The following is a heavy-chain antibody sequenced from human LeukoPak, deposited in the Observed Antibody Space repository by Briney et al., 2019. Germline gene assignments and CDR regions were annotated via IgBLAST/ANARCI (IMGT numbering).Heavy chain of an antibody. CDR1: GGTFSSYA. CDR3: ASPAPYYYDSSGYYY. D-gene: IGHD3-22*01. V-gene: IGHV1-69*13. Sequence: ASVKVSCKASGGTFSSYAISWVRQAPGQGLEWMGGIIPIFGTANYAQKFQGRVTITADESTSTAYMELSSLRSEDTAVYYCASPAPYYYDSSGYYYWGQGTLVTVSS. CDR2: IIPIFGTA. J-gene: IGHJ4*02.